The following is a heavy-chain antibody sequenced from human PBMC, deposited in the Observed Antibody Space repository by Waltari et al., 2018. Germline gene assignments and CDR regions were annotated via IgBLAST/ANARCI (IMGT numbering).Heavy chain of an antibody. D-gene: IGHD3-9*01. Sequence: EVQLLESGGGLVQPGGSLRLSCAASGLDFKIYAMSWVRQAPGKGLEWVSAITGSGDRSYNAESVKGRFAISRDNSKNTLYLHMNSLTAADTAVYYCAKDWRRSLEYLDWLLFALDQWGQGTLVTVSS. V-gene: IGHV3-23*01. CDR3: AKDWRRSLEYLDWLLFALDQ. J-gene: IGHJ4*02. CDR2: ITGSGDRS. CDR1: GLDFKIYA.